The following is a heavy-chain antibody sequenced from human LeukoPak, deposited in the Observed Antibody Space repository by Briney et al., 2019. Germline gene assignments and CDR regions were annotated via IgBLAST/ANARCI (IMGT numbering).Heavy chain of an antibody. CDR3: ARGPYYDSTKTRGFDI. CDR2: IYTSGSH. D-gene: IGHD3-22*01. Sequence: SETLSLTGTVSGGSISSYYWSWIRQPAGKGLESIGSIYTSGSHNYNPSLKSRVTMSVDTSNNHFSLKLYSVTAADTAVYYCARGPYYDSTKTRGFDIWGQGTVVTVSS. V-gene: IGHV4-4*07. CDR1: GGSISSYY. J-gene: IGHJ3*02.